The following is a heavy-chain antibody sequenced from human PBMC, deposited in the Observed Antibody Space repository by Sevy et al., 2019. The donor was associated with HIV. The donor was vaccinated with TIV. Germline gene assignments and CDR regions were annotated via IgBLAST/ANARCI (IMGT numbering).Heavy chain of an antibody. Sequence: GGSLRLSCAASGFTFSSYSMNWVRQAPGKGLEWVSCISSSSSYIYYADSVKGRFTISRDNAKNSLYLQMNSLRAEDTAVYYCARADYYDFWSGYYGHYYYYGMDVWGQGTTVTVSS. D-gene: IGHD3-3*01. CDR3: ARADYYDFWSGYYGHYYYYGMDV. CDR1: GFTFSSYS. V-gene: IGHV3-21*01. CDR2: ISSSSSYI. J-gene: IGHJ6*02.